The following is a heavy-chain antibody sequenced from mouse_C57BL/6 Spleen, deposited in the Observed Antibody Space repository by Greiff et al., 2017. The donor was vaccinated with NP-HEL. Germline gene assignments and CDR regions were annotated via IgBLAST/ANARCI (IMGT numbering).Heavy chain of an antibody. V-gene: IGHV14-4*01. CDR1: GFNIKDDY. CDR2: IDPENGDT. Sequence: EVQLQQSGAELVRPGASVKLSCTASGFNIKDDYMHWVKQRPEQGLEWIGWIDPENGDTEYASKFQGKATITADTSSNTAYLQLSSLTSEDTAVYYCTRWVLRYYAMDYWGQGTSVTVSS. D-gene: IGHD1-1*01. CDR3: TRWVLRYYAMDY. J-gene: IGHJ4*01.